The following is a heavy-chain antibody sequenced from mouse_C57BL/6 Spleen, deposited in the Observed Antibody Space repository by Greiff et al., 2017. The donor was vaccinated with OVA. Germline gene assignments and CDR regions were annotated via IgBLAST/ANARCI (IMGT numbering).Heavy chain of an antibody. CDR3: ARRALYYYGSSLGDFDV. J-gene: IGHJ1*03. D-gene: IGHD1-1*01. Sequence: VQLQQSGAELMKPGASVKLSCKATGYTFTGYWIEWVKPRPGHGLEWIGEILPGSGSTNYNEKFKGKATFTADTSSNTAYMQLSSLTTEDSAIYYCARRALYYYGSSLGDFDVWGTGTTVTVSS. V-gene: IGHV1-9*01. CDR1: GYTFTGYW. CDR2: ILPGSGST.